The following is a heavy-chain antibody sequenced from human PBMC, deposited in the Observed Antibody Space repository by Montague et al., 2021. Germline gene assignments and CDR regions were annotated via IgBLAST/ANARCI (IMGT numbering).Heavy chain of an antibody. J-gene: IGHJ4*02. V-gene: IGHV6-1*01. CDR3: AREGVGDLLFSFDS. D-gene: IGHD3-10*01. Sequence: CAISGDSVSNNNAAWNWIRESPSRGLEWLGRTYYRSMWYTDYAVSVKGRIAINPDTSKNQFSLQLNSVTPEDTAVYYCAREGVGDLLFSFDSWGQGTRVTVSS. CDR2: TYYRSMWYT. CDR1: GDSVSNNNAA.